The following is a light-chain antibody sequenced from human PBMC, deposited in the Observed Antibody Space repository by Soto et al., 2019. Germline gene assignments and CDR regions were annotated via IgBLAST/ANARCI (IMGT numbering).Light chain of an antibody. V-gene: IGKV1-39*01. CDR1: QSISNY. CDR3: QQLKSYVT. J-gene: IGKJ5*01. CDR2: AAS. Sequence: DIQMTQSPSSLSASVGDRVTITCRASQSISNYLNWYQHKPGKAPKLLIYAASNLESGVPSRFSGSGSGTGFALTISSLQPEDFATYYCQQLKSYVTFGQGTRLEI.